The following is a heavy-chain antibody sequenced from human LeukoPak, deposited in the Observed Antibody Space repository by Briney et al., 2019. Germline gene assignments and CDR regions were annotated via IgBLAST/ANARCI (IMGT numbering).Heavy chain of an antibody. D-gene: IGHD4-23*01. V-gene: IGHV3-48*01. CDR2: ISGSSSRI. Sequence: GGSLRLSCAASGFSFSSYSMNWVRQAPGKGLEWVSYISGSSSRIYYADSVKGQFTISRDNAKTSLYLQMNSLRAEDTAVYYCARAPPDYGGYTNDYWGQGTLVTVSS. CDR1: GFSFSSYS. J-gene: IGHJ4*02. CDR3: ARAPPDYGGYTNDY.